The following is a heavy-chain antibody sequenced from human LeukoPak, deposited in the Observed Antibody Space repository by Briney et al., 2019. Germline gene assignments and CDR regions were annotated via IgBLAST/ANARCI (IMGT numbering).Heavy chain of an antibody. D-gene: IGHD3-16*02. J-gene: IGHJ4*02. V-gene: IGHV4-34*01. Sequence: SETLSLTCTVSGGSISSYYWSWIRQPPGKGLEWIGEINHSGSTNYNPSLKSRVTISVDTSKNQFSLKLSSVTAADTAVYYCARAEIKLYNQRRYYFDYWGQGTLVTVSS. CDR1: GGSISSYY. CDR3: ARAEIKLYNQRRYYFDY. CDR2: INHSGST.